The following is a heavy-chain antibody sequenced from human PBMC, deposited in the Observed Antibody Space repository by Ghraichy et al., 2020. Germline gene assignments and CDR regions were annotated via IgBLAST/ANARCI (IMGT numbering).Heavy chain of an antibody. CDR1: GFTFNNYA. V-gene: IGHV3-23*01. Sequence: GGSLRLSCAASGFTFNNYAMSWVRQAPGKGLEWVSAISGSGGNTYYADSVKGRFTISRDNSKNTLSLQMNSLRAEDTAVYYCATAAKAITYYYDSSGYQGGFDYWGQGTLVTVSS. J-gene: IGHJ4*02. D-gene: IGHD3-22*01. CDR3: ATAAKAITYYYDSSGYQGGFDY. CDR2: ISGSGGNT.